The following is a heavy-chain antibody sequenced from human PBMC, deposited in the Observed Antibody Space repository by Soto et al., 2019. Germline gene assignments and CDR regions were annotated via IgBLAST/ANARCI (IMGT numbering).Heavy chain of an antibody. CDR1: GFTFSSYD. CDR3: ARVRRYFDWSTELHGMEV. J-gene: IGHJ6*02. Sequence: GGSLRLSCAASGFTFSSYDMHWVRQATGKGLEWVSAIGTAGDTYYPGSVKGRFTISRENAKNSLYLQMNSLRAEDTAVYYCARVRRYFDWSTELHGMEVWGQGTTVTVSS. CDR2: IGTAGDT. V-gene: IGHV3-13*01. D-gene: IGHD3-9*01.